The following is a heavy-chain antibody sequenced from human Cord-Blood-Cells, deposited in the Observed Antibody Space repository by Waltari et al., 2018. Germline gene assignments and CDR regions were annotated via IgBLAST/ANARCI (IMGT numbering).Heavy chain of an antibody. CDR3: ARRDDILTGYIFDY. Sequence: QVQLQESGPGLVKPSETLSLTCAVSGYSISSGYYWGWIRQPPGKGLEWIGSIYHSGSTYYNPSLNGRVTISVDTSKNQFSRELSSVTAADTAVYYCARRDDILTGYIFDYWGQGTLVTVSS. CDR1: GYSISSGYY. J-gene: IGHJ4*02. D-gene: IGHD3-9*01. CDR2: IYHSGST. V-gene: IGHV4-38-2*01.